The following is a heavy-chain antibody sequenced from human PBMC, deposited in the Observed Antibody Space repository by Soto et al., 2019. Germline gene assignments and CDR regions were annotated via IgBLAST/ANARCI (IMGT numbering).Heavy chain of an antibody. Sequence: SETLSLTCTVSGGSININTYYWSWIRQPPGKGLEWIGYIYYSGSTYYSPSLKSRVTISIDTSKNQFSLKLTSMTAADTAVYFCAREHTVTTWFDPWGQGTLVTVSS. J-gene: IGHJ5*02. V-gene: IGHV4-30-4*01. CDR1: GGSININTYY. CDR3: AREHTVTTWFDP. D-gene: IGHD4-17*01. CDR2: IYYSGST.